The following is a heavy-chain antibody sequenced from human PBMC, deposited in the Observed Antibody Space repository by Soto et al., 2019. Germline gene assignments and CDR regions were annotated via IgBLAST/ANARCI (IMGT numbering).Heavy chain of an antibody. CDR3: AKGRSTSAWYYDS. CDR1: GFTFSTHA. Sequence: EVQLLESGGGLVQPGGSLRLSCAASGFTFSTHAMSWVRQAPGKWLEWVSCISGRGDSTYYADSVKGRFTISRDNSKNTLYLQVNTLRAEDTAVYYCAKGRSTSAWYYDSWGQGTLVTVSS. V-gene: IGHV3-23*01. D-gene: IGHD6-19*01. J-gene: IGHJ4*02. CDR2: ISGRGDST.